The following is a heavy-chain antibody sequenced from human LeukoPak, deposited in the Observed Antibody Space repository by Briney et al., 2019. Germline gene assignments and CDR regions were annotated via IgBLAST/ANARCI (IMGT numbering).Heavy chain of an antibody. Sequence: GGSLRLSCAASGFTFSSYWMNWARQAPGKGLEGVADIKPDGSHISYVDSVKGRFSISRDNAQNSLYLQMSSLRAEDTAVYYCAREGRLLGAFDVWGQGTMVTVSS. CDR1: GFTFSSYW. J-gene: IGHJ3*01. CDR2: IKPDGSHI. CDR3: AREGRLLGAFDV. V-gene: IGHV3-7*01.